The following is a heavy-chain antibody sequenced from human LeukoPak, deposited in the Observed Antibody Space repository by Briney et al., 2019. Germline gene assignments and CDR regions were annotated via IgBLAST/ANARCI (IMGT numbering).Heavy chain of an antibody. Sequence: GGSLRLSCAASEFTFSSYGMHWVRQAPGKGLEWVAVISYDGSNKYYADSVKGRFTISRDNSKNTLYLQMNSLRAEDTAVYYCAKQMYYYDSSGYYRTFDYWGQGTLVTVSS. CDR3: AKQMYYYDSSGYYRTFDY. CDR2: ISYDGSNK. V-gene: IGHV3-30*18. J-gene: IGHJ4*02. D-gene: IGHD3-22*01. CDR1: EFTFSSYG.